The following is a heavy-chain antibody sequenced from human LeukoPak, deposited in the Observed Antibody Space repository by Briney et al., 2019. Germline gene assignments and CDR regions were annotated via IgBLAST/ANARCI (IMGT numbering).Heavy chain of an antibody. J-gene: IGHJ3*02. CDR3: ARSEGVVGATTLDAFDI. D-gene: IGHD1-26*01. Sequence: GGSLRLSCAASGFTFSSYGMHWVRQAPGKGLEWVAVISYDGSNKYYADSVKGRFTISRDNSKNTLYLQMNSLRAEDTAVYYCARSEGVVGATTLDAFDIWGQGTMVTVSS. V-gene: IGHV3-30*03. CDR2: ISYDGSNK. CDR1: GFTFSSYG.